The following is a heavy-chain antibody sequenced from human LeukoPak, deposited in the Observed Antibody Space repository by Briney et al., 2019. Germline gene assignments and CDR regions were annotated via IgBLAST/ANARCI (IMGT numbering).Heavy chain of an antibody. V-gene: IGHV4-31*03. CDR2: IYYSGTF. CDR1: GDSISSGRYY. J-gene: IGHJ6*02. CDR3: ARAPWEYFDRDGYAGAASMDV. D-gene: IGHD3-22*01. Sequence: SQTLSLTCTVSGDSISSGRYYWAWIRQHPGKGLKWIGYIYYSGTFYYDPSLKSRVSISVDTSQDQFSLNLSSVTAADTAVYYCARAPWEYFDRDGYAGAASMDVWGQGTTVTVSS.